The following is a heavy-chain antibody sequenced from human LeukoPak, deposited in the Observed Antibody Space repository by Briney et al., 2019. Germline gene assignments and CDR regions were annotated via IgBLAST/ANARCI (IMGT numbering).Heavy chain of an antibody. J-gene: IGHJ1*01. CDR2: ISGSGGST. CDR3: AKVVRLKQWLVQNYFQH. V-gene: IGHV3-23*01. CDR1: GFTFSSYA. D-gene: IGHD6-19*01. Sequence: GGSLRLSCAASGFTFSSYAMSWVRQAPGKGLEWVSAISGSGGSTYYADSVKGRFTISRDNSKNTLYLQMNSLRAEDTAVYYCAKVVRLKQWLVQNYFQHWGQGTLVTVSS.